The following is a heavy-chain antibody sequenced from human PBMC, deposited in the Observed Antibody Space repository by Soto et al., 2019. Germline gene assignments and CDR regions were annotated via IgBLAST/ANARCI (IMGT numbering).Heavy chain of an antibody. V-gene: IGHV1-69*13. CDR3: ARLPPYYDSSGYYPNPFDY. D-gene: IGHD3-22*01. CDR1: GGTLSSYA. J-gene: IGHJ4*02. Sequence: SVKVSCKASGGTLSSYAISWLRQAPGQGLEWMGGIIPIFGTAHYAQKFQGRVTITADESTSTAYMELSSLRSEDTAVYYCARLPPYYDSSGYYPNPFDYWGQGTLVTVPS. CDR2: IIPIFGTA.